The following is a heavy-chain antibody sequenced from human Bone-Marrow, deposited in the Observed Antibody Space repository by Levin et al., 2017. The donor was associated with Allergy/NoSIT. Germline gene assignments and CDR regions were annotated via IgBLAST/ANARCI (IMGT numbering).Heavy chain of an antibody. CDR1: GGSISTTYYY. CDR2: FVYSGST. D-gene: IGHD3-22*01. CDR3: ARGPLSYYYDSSGQKHFYGMDV. V-gene: IGHV4-39*07. J-gene: IGHJ6*02. Sequence: SETLSLTCTVSGGSISTTYYYWGWIRQPPGKGLEWIGTFVYSGSTYYNPSLKSRVTISLDTSENQFSLRLSSVTAADTAVYYCARGPLSYYYDSSGQKHFYGMDVWGQGTTVTVSS.